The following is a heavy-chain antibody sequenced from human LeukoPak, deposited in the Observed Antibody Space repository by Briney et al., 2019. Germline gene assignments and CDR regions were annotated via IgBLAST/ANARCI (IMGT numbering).Heavy chain of an antibody. J-gene: IGHJ4*02. D-gene: IGHD2/OR15-2a*01. CDR3: ISAVHGTTYFDQ. CDR2: IYLGDSHA. V-gene: IGHV5-51*01. CDR1: GCIITTYW. Sequence: GESLKISCKGSGCIITTYWIGWVRPMPGRGLEWLGLIYLGDSHAITSPSSFQGQVTISADKSISTAYLQWNSLKASDSGMYYCISAVHGTTYFDQWGQGVLVTVSS.